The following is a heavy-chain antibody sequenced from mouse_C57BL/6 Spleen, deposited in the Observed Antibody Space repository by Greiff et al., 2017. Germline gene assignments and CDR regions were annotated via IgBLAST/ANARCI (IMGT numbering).Heavy chain of an antibody. CDR3: ARPRSYAMDY. J-gene: IGHJ4*01. CDR1: GYTFTSYT. V-gene: IGHV1-4*01. Sequence: QVQLQQSGAELARPGASVKMSCKASGYTFTSYTMHWVKQRPGQGLEWIGYINPSSGYTKYNQKFKDKATLTADKSSSTAYMQLSSLTSEDSAVYYCARPRSYAMDYWGQGTSVTVSS. CDR2: INPSSGYT.